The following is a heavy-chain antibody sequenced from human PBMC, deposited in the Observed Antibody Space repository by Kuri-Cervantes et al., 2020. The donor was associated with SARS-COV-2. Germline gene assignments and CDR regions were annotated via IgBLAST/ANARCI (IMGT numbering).Heavy chain of an antibody. CDR2: MNPNSGNT. D-gene: IGHD1-14*01. J-gene: IGHJ5*02. CDR1: GYTFTSYD. CDR3: ARGLTVIPHPGTWFDP. Sequence: ASVKVSCKASGYTFTSYDINWVRQATGQGLEWMGWMNPNSGNTGYAQKFQGRVTMTRNTSISTAYMELSSLRSEDTAVYYCARGLTVIPHPGTWFDPGGQGTLVTVSS. V-gene: IGHV1-8*01.